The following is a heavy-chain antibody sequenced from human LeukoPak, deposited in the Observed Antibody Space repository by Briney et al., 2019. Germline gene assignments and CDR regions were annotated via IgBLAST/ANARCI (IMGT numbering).Heavy chain of an antibody. CDR2: MNPNSGNT. Sequence: ASVKVSCKASGYTFTSYDINWVRQATGQGLEWMGWMNPNSGNTGYAQKFQGRVTMTRNTSISTAYMELSSLRSKDTAVYYCARVGGSYGWFDPWGQGTLVTVSS. V-gene: IGHV1-8*01. D-gene: IGHD1-26*01. CDR1: GYTFTSYD. CDR3: ARVGGSYGWFDP. J-gene: IGHJ5*02.